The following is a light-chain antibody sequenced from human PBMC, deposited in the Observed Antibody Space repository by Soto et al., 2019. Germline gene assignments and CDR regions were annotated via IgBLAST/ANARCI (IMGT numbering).Light chain of an antibody. Sequence: EIVVTQSPGTLSLSPGERATLSCRASQTINSYYLAWYQQQPGQAPRLLIYGTSSRAPGIPDRFRGSGSGTDFTLTISILGPEAFAVYCCQHCGGSPYPFGQGNQLESK. J-gene: IGKJ2*01. CDR3: QHCGGSPYP. CDR1: QTINSYY. V-gene: IGKV3-20*01. CDR2: GTS.